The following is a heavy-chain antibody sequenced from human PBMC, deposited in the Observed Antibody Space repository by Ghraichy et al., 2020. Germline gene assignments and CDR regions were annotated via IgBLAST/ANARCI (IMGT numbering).Heavy chain of an antibody. V-gene: IGHV3-23*01. J-gene: IGHJ4*02. CDR1: GFTFSSYA. CDR3: AKYGSATSPFY. D-gene: IGHD3-10*01. Sequence: LSLTCAASGFTFSSYAMSWVRQAPGKGLEWVSAISTGGDTTYYADSVKGRFTISRDNSKNTLYLQMNSLRAEDTAVYYCAKYGSATSPFYWGQGTLVTVSS. CDR2: ISTGGDTT.